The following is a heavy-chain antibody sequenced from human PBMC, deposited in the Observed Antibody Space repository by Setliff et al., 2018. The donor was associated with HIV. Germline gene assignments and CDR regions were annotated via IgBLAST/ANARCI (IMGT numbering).Heavy chain of an antibody. V-gene: IGHV1-2*02. CDR3: ARGLFYGEYNCFDP. J-gene: IGHJ5*02. CDR2: INPNSGGT. D-gene: IGHD3-10*01. Sequence: ASVKVSCKASGYTFTDYYMHWVRQAPGQGLEWMGWINPNSGGTNCAQKFPGRVTMTRDTSISTAYMELSRLRSDDTAVYYCARGLFYGEYNCFDPWGQGTPVTVS. CDR1: GYTFTDYY.